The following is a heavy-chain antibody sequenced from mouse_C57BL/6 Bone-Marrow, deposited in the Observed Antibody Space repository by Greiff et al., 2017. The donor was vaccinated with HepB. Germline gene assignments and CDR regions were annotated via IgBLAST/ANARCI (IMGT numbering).Heavy chain of an antibody. CDR3: ARDNGNFYAMDY. D-gene: IGHD2-1*01. Sequence: EVKLVESGGGLVKPGGSLKLSCAASGFTFSSYAMSWVRQTPEKRLEWVATISDGGSYTYYPDNVKGRFTISRDNAKNNLYLQMSHLKYEDTAMYYCARDNGNFYAMDYWGQGTSVTVSS. V-gene: IGHV5-4*01. J-gene: IGHJ4*01. CDR2: ISDGGSYT. CDR1: GFTFSSYA.